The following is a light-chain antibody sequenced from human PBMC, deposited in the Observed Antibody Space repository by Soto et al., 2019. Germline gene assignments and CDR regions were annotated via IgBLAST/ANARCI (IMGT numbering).Light chain of an antibody. CDR2: DAS. CDR3: QQYDILPIT. J-gene: IGKJ5*01. Sequence: DIQMTQSPSSLFASLGDRATITCQATQDINIYLNWYQQKPGKAPNLLIYDASNLEIGVPSRFSGSGSGTHFTFTISSLQTEDIGTYYCQQYDILPITFGRGTRLEIK. V-gene: IGKV1-33*01. CDR1: QDINIY.